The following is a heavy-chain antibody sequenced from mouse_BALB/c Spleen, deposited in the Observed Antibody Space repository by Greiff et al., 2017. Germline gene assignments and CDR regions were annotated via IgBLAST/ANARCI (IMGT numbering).Heavy chain of an antibody. J-gene: IGHJ2*01. CDR2: IYPGNVNT. Sequence: VKLVESGPELVKPGASVRISCKASGYTFTSYYIHWVKQRPGQGLEWIGWIYPGNVNTKYNEKFKGKATLTADKSSSTAYMQLSSLTSEDSAVYFCARRSSYVDYWGQGTTLTVSS. D-gene: IGHD1-1*01. CDR1: GYTFTSYY. CDR3: ARRSSYVDY. V-gene: IGHV1S56*01.